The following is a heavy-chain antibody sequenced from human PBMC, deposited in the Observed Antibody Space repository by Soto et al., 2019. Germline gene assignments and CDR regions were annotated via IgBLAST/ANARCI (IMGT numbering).Heavy chain of an antibody. Sequence: QVQLVQSGAEVKKPGASVKVSCKASGYTFTSYGISWVRQAPGQGLEWMGWISTYIGNTLYAQKFQGRVTMTTDTSTTTAYLELRSLRSDDTAVYYCARDDVGYCSNGVCYTKPLDYWGQGALVTVSS. J-gene: IGHJ4*02. D-gene: IGHD2-8*01. CDR3: ARDDVGYCSNGVCYTKPLDY. CDR2: ISTYIGNT. CDR1: GYTFTSYG. V-gene: IGHV1-18*01.